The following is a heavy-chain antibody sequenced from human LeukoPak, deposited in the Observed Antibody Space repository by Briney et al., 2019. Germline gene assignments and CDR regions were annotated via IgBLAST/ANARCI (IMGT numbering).Heavy chain of an antibody. CDR3: ARVPIVVVPAATDNWFDP. V-gene: IGHV1-69*04. J-gene: IGHJ5*02. D-gene: IGHD2-2*01. CDR2: IIPIFGIA. CDR1: GGTFNSYA. Sequence: SVTVSCKASGGTFNSYAISWVRQAPGQGLEWMGRIIPIFGIANYAQKFQGRVTITADKSTSTAYMELSSLRSEDTAVYYCARVPIVVVPAATDNWFDPWGQGTLVTVSS.